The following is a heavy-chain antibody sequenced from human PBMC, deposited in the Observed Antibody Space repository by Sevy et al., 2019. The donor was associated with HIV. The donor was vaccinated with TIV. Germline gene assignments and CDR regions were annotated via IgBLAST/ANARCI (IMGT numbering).Heavy chain of an antibody. V-gene: IGHV3-23*01. CDR2: ISGSGFST. CDR1: GFTLSRTG. CDR3: AKDPDDTYDYGEHSYY. Sequence: GGSLRLSCAASGFTLSRTGMIWVRQAPGKGLEWVSGISGSGFSTNYADSVKGRFTISRDNSKNTLYLQMNSLRGEDTAVYYCAKDPDDTYDYGEHSYYWGQGTLVTVSS. J-gene: IGHJ4*02. D-gene: IGHD4-17*01.